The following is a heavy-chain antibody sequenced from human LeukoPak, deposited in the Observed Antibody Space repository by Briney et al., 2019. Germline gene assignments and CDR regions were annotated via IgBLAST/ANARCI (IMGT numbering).Heavy chain of an antibody. CDR3: AEDQKLQPFHY. V-gene: IGHV3-30*18. CDR2: ISYDGSNK. J-gene: IGHJ4*02. CDR1: GFTFSSYG. Sequence: GGSLRLSCAASGFTFSSYGMHWVRQTPGKGLEWVAVISYDGSNKYYADSVKGRFTISRDNSKNTLYLQMNSLRTEDTAMYYCAEDQKLQPFHYWGQGTLVTVSS. D-gene: IGHD2-21*01.